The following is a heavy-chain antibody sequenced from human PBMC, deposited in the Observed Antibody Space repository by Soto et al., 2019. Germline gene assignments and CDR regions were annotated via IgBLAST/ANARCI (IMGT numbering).Heavy chain of an antibody. CDR2: ISNSGST. J-gene: IGHJ5*02. CDR3: ARGYDYSSGYWFDP. V-gene: IGHV4-59*01. CDR1: GGSMETFY. Sequence: PSETLSLTCSVSGGSMETFYWIWIRQPPGKGLEWIGYISNSGSTNYNPSLKSRVTISVDTSKNQFSLKLSSVTAADTAVYYCARGYDYSSGYWFDPWGQGTLVTVSS. D-gene: IGHD6-19*01.